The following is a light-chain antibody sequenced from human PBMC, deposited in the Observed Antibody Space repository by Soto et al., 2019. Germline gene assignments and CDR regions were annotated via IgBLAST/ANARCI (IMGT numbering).Light chain of an antibody. CDR2: GIS. CDR1: QSVRSN. V-gene: IGKV3-15*01. CDR3: QQHNNWQRT. Sequence: EIVMTQSPATLSVSPGERATLSCRASQSVRSNLTGYQQKPGQAPRLLMYGISTRATGIPARFSDSGSGTEFTRTFRSLQSEEFAIYYCQQHNNWQRTFGGGTRVEIK. J-gene: IGKJ4*01.